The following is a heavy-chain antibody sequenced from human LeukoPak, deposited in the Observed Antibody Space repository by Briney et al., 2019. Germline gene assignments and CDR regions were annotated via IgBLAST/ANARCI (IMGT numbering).Heavy chain of an antibody. Sequence: GGSLRLSCAASVTLDNYAMSWVRQAPGKGLEWVSFISASGGSTHYADSVKGRFTIYRDNSKNTLYLQINSLRAEDTATYYCAKGAQYDFWSGYTLEYFDVWGKGTLVTVSS. CDR2: ISASGGST. CDR3: AKGAQYDFWSGYTLEYFDV. V-gene: IGHV3-23*01. CDR1: VTLDNYA. D-gene: IGHD3-3*01. J-gene: IGHJ4*02.